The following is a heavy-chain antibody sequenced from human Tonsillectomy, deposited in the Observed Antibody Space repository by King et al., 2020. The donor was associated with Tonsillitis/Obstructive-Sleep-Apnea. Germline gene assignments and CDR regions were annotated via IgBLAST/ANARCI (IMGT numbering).Heavy chain of an antibody. D-gene: IGHD3-3*01. CDR3: ARERFLEWLGDFYYYYAMDV. Sequence: VQLVESGGGVVQPGRSLRLSCAASGFTFSSYGMHWVRQAPGKGLEWVAVIWYDGSNKYYADSVKGRFTISRDNSKNTLFLQMNSLRAEDTAVYYCARERFLEWLGDFYYYYAMDVWGQGTTVTVSS. CDR2: IWYDGSNK. CDR1: GFTFSSYG. J-gene: IGHJ6*02. V-gene: IGHV3-33*01.